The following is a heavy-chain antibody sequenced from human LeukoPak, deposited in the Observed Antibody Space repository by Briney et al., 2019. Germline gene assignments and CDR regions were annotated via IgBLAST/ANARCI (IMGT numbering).Heavy chain of an antibody. CDR2: IIPIFGTA. CDR3: ARARPIAAAGYYYYYYYMDV. D-gene: IGHD6-13*01. J-gene: IGHJ6*03. V-gene: IGHV1-69*13. Sequence: SVKVSCKASGYTFTGYYMHWVRQAPGQGLEWMGGIIPIFGTANYAQKFQGRVTITADESTSTAYMELSSLRSEDTAVYYCARARPIAAAGYYYYYYYMDVWGKGTTVTISS. CDR1: GYTFTGYY.